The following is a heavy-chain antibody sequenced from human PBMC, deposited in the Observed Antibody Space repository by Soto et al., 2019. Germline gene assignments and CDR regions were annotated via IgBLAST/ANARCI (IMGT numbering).Heavy chain of an antibody. Sequence: QVQLVESGGGVVQPGRSLRLSCAASGFTFSSYGMHWVRQAPGKGLAWVAVIWYDGSNKYYADSVKGRFTISRDNSKNTLYLQMNSLRAEDTAVYYCARLPAVLCGYYGMDVWGQGTTVTVSS. V-gene: IGHV3-33*01. J-gene: IGHJ6*02. D-gene: IGHD3-16*01. CDR1: GFTFSSYG. CDR3: ARLPAVLCGYYGMDV. CDR2: IWYDGSNK.